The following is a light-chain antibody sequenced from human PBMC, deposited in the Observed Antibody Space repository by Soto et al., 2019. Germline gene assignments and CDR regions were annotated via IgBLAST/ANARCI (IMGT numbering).Light chain of an antibody. Sequence: DIQMTQSPSTLSAYVGDRVTITCRASQSISSSLAWYQQKPGKAPKLLIYKASSLESGVPSRFSGSGSGTEFSLTISSVQADDFATYYCQQYNSYWTFGQGTKVEIK. V-gene: IGKV1-5*03. CDR2: KAS. CDR1: QSISSS. J-gene: IGKJ1*01. CDR3: QQYNSYWT.